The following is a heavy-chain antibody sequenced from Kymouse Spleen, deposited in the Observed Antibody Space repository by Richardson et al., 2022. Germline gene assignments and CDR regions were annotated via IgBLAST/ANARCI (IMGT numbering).Heavy chain of an antibody. CDR1: GFTFSSYW. Sequence: EVQLVESGGGLVQPGGSLRLSCAASGFTFSSYWMSWVRQAPGKGLEWVANIKQDGSEKYYVDSVKGRFTISRDNAKNSLYLQMNSLRAEDTAVYYCARGTAMVNDYYYYYGMDVWGQGTTVTVSS. CDR3: ARGTAMVNDYYYYYGMDV. CDR2: IKQDGSEK. D-gene: IGHD5-18,IGHD5-18*01. V-gene: IGHV3-7*01. J-gene: IGHJ6*02.